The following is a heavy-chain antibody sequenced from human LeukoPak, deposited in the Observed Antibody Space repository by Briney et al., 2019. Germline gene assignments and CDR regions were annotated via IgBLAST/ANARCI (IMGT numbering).Heavy chain of an antibody. J-gene: IGHJ6*03. CDR1: GYTLTELS. V-gene: IGHV1-18*01. CDR3: ARGTVLRYFDWLLNMQGDYYYYMDV. Sequence: GASVKVSCKVSGYTLTELSMHWVRQAPGQGLEWMGWISAYNGNTNYAQKLQGRVTITTDTSTSTAYMELRSLRSDDTAVYYCARGTVLRYFDWLLNMQGDYYYYMDVWGKGTTVTISS. D-gene: IGHD3-9*01. CDR2: ISAYNGNT.